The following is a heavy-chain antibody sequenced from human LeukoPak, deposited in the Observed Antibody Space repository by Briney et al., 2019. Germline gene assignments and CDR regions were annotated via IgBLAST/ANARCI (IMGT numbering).Heavy chain of an antibody. CDR2: ISSSGSTI. V-gene: IGHV3-48*03. Sequence: GGSLRLSCAASGFTFSRYEMNWVRQAPGKGLEWVSYISSSGSTIYYADSVKGRFTISRDNAKNSLYLQMNSLRAEDTAVYYSARALRRGYSYGPDYWGQGTLVTVSS. CDR1: GFTFSRYE. D-gene: IGHD5-18*01. CDR3: ARALRRGYSYGPDY. J-gene: IGHJ4*02.